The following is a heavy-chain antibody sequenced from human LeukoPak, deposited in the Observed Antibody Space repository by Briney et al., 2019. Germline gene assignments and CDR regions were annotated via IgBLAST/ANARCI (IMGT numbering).Heavy chain of an antibody. CDR2: IKQDGSEK. CDR1: GFTFSSYW. CDR3: AKDLESQGY. J-gene: IGHJ4*02. Sequence: PGGSLRLSCAASGFTFSSYWMSWVRQAPGKGLEWVANIKQDGSEKHYLGSVKGRFTISRDNGKNSLYLQMNSLRAEDTALYYCAKDLESQGYWGQGTLVTVSS. V-gene: IGHV3-7*03. D-gene: IGHD5-24*01.